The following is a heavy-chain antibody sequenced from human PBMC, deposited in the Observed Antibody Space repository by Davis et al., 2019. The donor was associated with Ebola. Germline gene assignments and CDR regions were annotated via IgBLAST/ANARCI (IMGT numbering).Heavy chain of an antibody. V-gene: IGHV3-11*06. D-gene: IGHD3-22*01. CDR1: GFTFTDYY. Sequence: PGGSLRLSCAASGFTFTDYYMGWIRQAPGKGLEWVSFISSSSNYIYYADSVKGRFTVSRDNAKNTPYLQMSSLKDEDSAIYYCARDFDRLREWGQGALVTVSS. CDR3: ARDFDRLRE. CDR2: ISSSSNYI. J-gene: IGHJ4*02.